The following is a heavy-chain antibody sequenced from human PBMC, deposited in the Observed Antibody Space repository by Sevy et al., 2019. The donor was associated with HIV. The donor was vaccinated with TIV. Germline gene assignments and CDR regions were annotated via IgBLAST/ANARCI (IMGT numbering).Heavy chain of an antibody. V-gene: IGHV1-18*01. D-gene: IGHD5-18*01. J-gene: IGHJ6*02. CDR3: ARDRDTAMAQYYYYYGMDV. Sequence: ASVKVSCKASGYTFTSYGISWVRQAPGQGLEWMGWISAYNGNTNYAQKLKGRVTMTTDTSTSTAYMELRSLRSDDTAVYYCARDRDTAMAQYYYYYGMDVWGQGTTVTVSS. CDR2: ISAYNGNT. CDR1: GYTFTSYG.